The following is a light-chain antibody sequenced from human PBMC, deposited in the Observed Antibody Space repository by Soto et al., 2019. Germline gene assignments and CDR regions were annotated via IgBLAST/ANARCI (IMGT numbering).Light chain of an antibody. Sequence: EIVMTQSPATLSVSPGEKATLSCRASQSVSMNLAWYQQKPGQAPRLLLYDASTTAADIPARFSGSGSGTEFTLAIHSLQSEDFAVYYCQQCNNWPITFGQGTRLEI. CDR1: QSVSMN. V-gene: IGKV3-15*01. CDR2: DAS. CDR3: QQCNNWPIT. J-gene: IGKJ5*01.